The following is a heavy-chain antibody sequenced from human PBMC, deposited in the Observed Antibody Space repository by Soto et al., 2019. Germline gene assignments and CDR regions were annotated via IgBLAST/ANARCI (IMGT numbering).Heavy chain of an antibody. D-gene: IGHD2-21*02. CDR2: ISYDGSNK. J-gene: IGHJ4*02. CDR3: ARDPVAYCGGDCRTFDY. Sequence: QVQLVESGGGVVQPGRSLRLSCAASGFTFSSYAMHWVRQAPGKGLEWVAVISYDGSNKYYADSVKGRFTISRDNSKNXXXXXMNXLXXXXXXXXXCARDPVAYCGGDCRTFDYWGQGTLVTVSS. CDR1: GFTFSSYA. V-gene: IGHV3-30-3*01.